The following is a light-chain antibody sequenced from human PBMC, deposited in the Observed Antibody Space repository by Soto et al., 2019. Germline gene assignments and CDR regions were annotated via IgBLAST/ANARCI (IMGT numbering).Light chain of an antibody. V-gene: IGKV3-15*01. Sequence: MTQSPATLSVSPGERVTFSCRASLSVTNNLAWYQHKPGQAPRLLIQYASTRATGIPARFSGSGSGTEFTLTINSLQSEDFAIYYCQQFYRWPVTFGGGTKVEIK. CDR3: QQFYRWPVT. CDR2: YAS. J-gene: IGKJ4*01. CDR1: LSVTNN.